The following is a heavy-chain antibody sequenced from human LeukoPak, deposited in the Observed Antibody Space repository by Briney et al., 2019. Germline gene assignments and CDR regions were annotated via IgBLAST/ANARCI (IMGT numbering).Heavy chain of an antibody. CDR3: AKDRNYYDSSGYYYGMDV. Sequence: GGSLRLSCAASGFTFSDYYMSWIRQAPGKGLEWVSAISGSGGSTYYADSVKGRFTISRDNSKNTLYLQMNSLRAEDTAVYYCAKDRNYYDSSGYYYGMDVWGQGTTVTVSS. V-gene: IGHV3-23*01. J-gene: IGHJ6*02. CDR1: GFTFSDYY. CDR2: ISGSGGST. D-gene: IGHD3-22*01.